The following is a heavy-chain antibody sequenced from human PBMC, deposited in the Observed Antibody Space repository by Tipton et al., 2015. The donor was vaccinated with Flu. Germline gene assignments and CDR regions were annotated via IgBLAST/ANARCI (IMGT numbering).Heavy chain of an antibody. Sequence: SWIRQAPGKGLEWVANIKQDGSKKFYVDSVKGRFTISRDNAKNSLYLQMNSLRAEDTAVYYCARDGITSTVDYWGQGTLVTVSS. D-gene: IGHD2-2*01. CDR2: IKQDGSKK. CDR3: ARDGITSTVDY. J-gene: IGHJ4*02. V-gene: IGHV3-7*01.